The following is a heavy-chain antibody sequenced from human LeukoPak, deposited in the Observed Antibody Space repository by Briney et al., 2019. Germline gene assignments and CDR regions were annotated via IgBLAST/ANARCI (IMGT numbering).Heavy chain of an antibody. V-gene: IGHV3-9*03. Sequence: SGGSLRLSCAASGFTFDDYAMHWVRQAPGKGLEWVSGISWNSGSIGYADSVKGRFTISRDNAKNSLYLQMNSLRAEDMALYYCAKDRGPYSSSPDYWGQGTLVTVSS. CDR3: AKDRGPYSSSPDY. J-gene: IGHJ4*02. D-gene: IGHD6-6*01. CDR1: GFTFDDYA. CDR2: ISWNSGSI.